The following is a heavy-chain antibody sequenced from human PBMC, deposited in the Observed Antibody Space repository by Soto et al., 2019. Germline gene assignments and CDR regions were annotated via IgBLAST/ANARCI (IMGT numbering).Heavy chain of an antibody. Sequence: SETLSLTCTVSGGSISSYYWSWIRQPPGKGLEWIGYNYYSGSTNYNPSLKSRVTISVDTSKNQFSLKLSSVTAADTAVYYCARKGGYSGYVRTGRFDYWGQGTLVTVSS. J-gene: IGHJ4*02. CDR1: GGSISSYY. D-gene: IGHD5-12*01. CDR3: ARKGGYSGYVRTGRFDY. V-gene: IGHV4-59*01. CDR2: NYYSGST.